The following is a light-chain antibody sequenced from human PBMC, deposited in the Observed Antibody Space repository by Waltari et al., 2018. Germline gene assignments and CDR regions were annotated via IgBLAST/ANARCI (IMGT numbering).Light chain of an antibody. CDR2: VAS. V-gene: IGKV3-15*01. CDR3: QQYNNWPPYT. Sequence: EIVMTQSPATLSVSPGERAPLPCRASQSVSSNLAWYQEKPGQPLRLLIFVASRRATGIPARFSGSGSGTEFTLTISSLQSEDFAVYYCQQYNNWPPYTFGQGTKLDIK. CDR1: QSVSSN. J-gene: IGKJ2*01.